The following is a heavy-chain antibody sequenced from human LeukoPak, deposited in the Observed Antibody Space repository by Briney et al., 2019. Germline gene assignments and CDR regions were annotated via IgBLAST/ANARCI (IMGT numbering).Heavy chain of an antibody. J-gene: IGHJ4*02. Sequence: PSETLSLTCTVSGGSISSGGYYWSWIRQHPGKGLEWIGYIYYSGSTYYNPSLKSRVTISVDTSKNQFSLKLSSVTAADTAVYYCASRPNSSGSNRYFDYWGQGTLVTVSS. V-gene: IGHV4-31*03. CDR3: ASRPNSSGSNRYFDY. CDR1: GGSISSGGYY. D-gene: IGHD3-22*01. CDR2: IYYSGST.